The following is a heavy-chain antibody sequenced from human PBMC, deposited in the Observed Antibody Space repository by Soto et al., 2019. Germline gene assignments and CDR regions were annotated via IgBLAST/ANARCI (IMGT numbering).Heavy chain of an antibody. V-gene: IGHV3-30*18. CDR3: AKFYPVTARAGMDV. Sequence: QVQLVESGGGVVQPGRSLRLSCAASGFTFSSYGMHWVRQAPGKGLEWVAVISYDGSNKYYADSVKGRFTISRDNSKNTLYLQMNSLRAEDTAVYYCAKFYPVTARAGMDVWGQGTTFTVSS. J-gene: IGHJ6*02. CDR2: ISYDGSNK. D-gene: IGHD2-21*02. CDR1: GFTFSSYG.